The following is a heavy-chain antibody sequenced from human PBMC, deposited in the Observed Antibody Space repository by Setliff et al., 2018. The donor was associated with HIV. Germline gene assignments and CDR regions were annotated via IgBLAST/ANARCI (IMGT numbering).Heavy chain of an antibody. Sequence: SETLSLTCTVSGDSISSHYWNWIRQPPGKALEWIGYIYYSGKTNYNPSFKSRVTISVDRSKGQFSLNLSSVTAADTAIYYCTRGPEGVAGGDYWGQGILVTVSS. CDR2: IYYSGKT. J-gene: IGHJ4*02. D-gene: IGHD3-3*01. V-gene: IGHV4-59*11. CDR1: GDSISSHY. CDR3: TRGPEGVAGGDY.